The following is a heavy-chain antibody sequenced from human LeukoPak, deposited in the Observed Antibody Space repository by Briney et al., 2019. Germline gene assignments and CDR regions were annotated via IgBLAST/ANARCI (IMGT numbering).Heavy chain of an antibody. CDR2: ISAYNGNT. J-gene: IGHJ6*02. CDR3: TREGRRVVSSYYYCGMDV. Sequence: ASVKVSCKAAGYTFTSYGISWVRQAPGQGLEWTGWISAYNGNTNYAQKLQGRVTMTTDTSTSTAYMELRSLRSDDTAVYYCTREGRRVVSSYYYCGMDVWGQGTTVTVSS. CDR1: GYTFTSYG. V-gene: IGHV1-18*01. D-gene: IGHD6-6*01.